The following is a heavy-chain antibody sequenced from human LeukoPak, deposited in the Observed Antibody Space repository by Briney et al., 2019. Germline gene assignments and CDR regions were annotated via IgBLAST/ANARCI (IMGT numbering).Heavy chain of an antibody. Sequence: PGGSLRLSCAASGFTFSSYAMSWVRQAPEKGLEWVSRISGSGGSTYYADSVKGRFTISRDNSKNTLYLQMSSLRAEDTAVYYCAKNIITVAGTRTYFFVMDVWGQGTTVTVSS. D-gene: IGHD6-19*01. J-gene: IGHJ6*02. CDR3: AKNIITVAGTRTYFFVMDV. CDR1: GFTFSSYA. V-gene: IGHV3-23*01. CDR2: ISGSGGST.